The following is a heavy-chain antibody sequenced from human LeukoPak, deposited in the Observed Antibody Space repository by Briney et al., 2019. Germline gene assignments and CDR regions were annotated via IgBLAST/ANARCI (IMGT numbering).Heavy chain of an antibody. CDR3: ASSSGSYLSGDY. J-gene: IGHJ4*02. D-gene: IGHD3-10*01. CDR2: INQDGSEK. V-gene: IGHV3-7*01. Sequence: GGSLRLSCAASGFSFSSYWMSWVRQAPGKGLEWVANINQDGSEKYYVDSVKGRFTISRDKAKNSLYLQMNSLRAEDTALYYCASSSGSYLSGDYWGQGTLVTVSS. CDR1: GFSFSSYW.